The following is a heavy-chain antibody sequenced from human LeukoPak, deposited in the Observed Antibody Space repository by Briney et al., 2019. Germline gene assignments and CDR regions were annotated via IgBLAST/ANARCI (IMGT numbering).Heavy chain of an antibody. J-gene: IGHJ5*02. CDR3: ARGHRYSYGLIFGGNWFDP. CDR1: GFTFSSYE. V-gene: IGHV3-48*03. Sequence: GGSLRLSCAASGFTFSSYEMNWVRQAPGKGLEWVSYISSSGSTIYYADSVKGRFTISRDNSKNTLCLQMNSLRAEDTAVYYCARGHRYSYGLIFGGNWFDPWGQGTLVTVSS. D-gene: IGHD5-18*01. CDR2: ISSSGSTI.